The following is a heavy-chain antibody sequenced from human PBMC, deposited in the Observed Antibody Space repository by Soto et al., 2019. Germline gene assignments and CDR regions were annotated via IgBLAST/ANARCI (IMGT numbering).Heavy chain of an antibody. CDR2: IYYSGST. CDR3: ARGYDYDSGGYLFDY. CDR1: GGSISSGDYY. V-gene: IGHV4-30-4*01. Sequence: SETVSLTCTVSGGSISSGDYYWSWIRQPPGKGLEWIGYIYYSGSTYYNPSLKSRVTISLDMSKNQFSLKLTSVSAADTAVYYCARGYDYDSGGYLFDYWGQGTLVTVPS. J-gene: IGHJ4*02. D-gene: IGHD3-22*01.